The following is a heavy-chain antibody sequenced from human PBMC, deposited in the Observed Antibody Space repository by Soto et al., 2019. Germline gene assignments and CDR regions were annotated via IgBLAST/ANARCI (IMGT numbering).Heavy chain of an antibody. CDR2: IIKSGGET. CDR1: GFIFDSYA. J-gene: IGHJ4*02. CDR3: AREDGGTPFDY. D-gene: IGHD3-16*01. V-gene: IGHV3-23*01. Sequence: EVQVSESGGGLGQPGGSLRLSCVASGFIFDSYAMTWVRQAPGKGLEWVAGIIKSGGETYYADSVKGRFTVSRDNSKNMLYLEMDSLRADDTAVYYCAREDGGTPFDYWGQGTLVTVSS.